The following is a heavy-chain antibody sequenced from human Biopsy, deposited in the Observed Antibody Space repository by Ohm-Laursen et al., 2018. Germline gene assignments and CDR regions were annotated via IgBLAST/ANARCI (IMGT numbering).Heavy chain of an antibody. V-gene: IGHV1-69*06. Sequence: SVKVSCKASGGTFSNYGVNWVRQAPGQGLEWLGENIPILGTGNYAQKFQDRVTVAADTSTSTATMELRSLRSDDTAVYYCATKLTDYFHHWGQGTLVTVSS. CDR2: NIPILGTG. CDR3: ATKLTDYFHH. CDR1: GGTFSNYG. J-gene: IGHJ1*01. D-gene: IGHD3-9*01.